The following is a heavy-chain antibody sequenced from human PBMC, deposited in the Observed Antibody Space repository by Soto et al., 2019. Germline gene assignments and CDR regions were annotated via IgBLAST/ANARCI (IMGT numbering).Heavy chain of an antibody. Sequence: QVQLVQSGAEVKKPGASVKVSCKASGYTFTSYDINWVRQATGQGLEWMGWMNPNSGNTGYAQKFQGRVTMTRNTSISTAYMELSSLRSEDTAVYYCARGGYCSGGSCYSREYNWFDPWGKGTLVTVSS. CDR3: ARGGYCSGGSCYSREYNWFDP. V-gene: IGHV1-8*01. CDR2: MNPNSGNT. CDR1: GYTFTSYD. J-gene: IGHJ5*02. D-gene: IGHD2-15*01.